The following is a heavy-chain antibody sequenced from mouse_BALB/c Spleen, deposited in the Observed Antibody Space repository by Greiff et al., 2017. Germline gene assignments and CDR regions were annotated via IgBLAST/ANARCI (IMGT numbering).Heavy chain of an antibody. CDR3: AISYDGAMDY. CDR2: ISYSGST. V-gene: IGHV3-2*02. CDR1: GYSITSDYA. Sequence: EVKLQQSGPGLVKPSQSLSLTCTVTGYSITSDYAWNWIRQFPGNKLEWMGYISYSGSTSYNPSLKSRISITRDTSKNQFFLQLNSVTTEDTATYYCAISYDGAMDYWGQGTSVTVSS. D-gene: IGHD2-12*01. J-gene: IGHJ4*01.